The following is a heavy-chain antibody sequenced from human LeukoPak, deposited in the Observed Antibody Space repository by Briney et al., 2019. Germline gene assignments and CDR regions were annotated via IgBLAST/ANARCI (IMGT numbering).Heavy chain of an antibody. CDR1: GGSISSYY. CDR3: ARVPVDTFELSY. V-gene: IGHV4-59*01. D-gene: IGHD3-16*01. CDR2: IYYSGST. Sequence: SETLSLTCTVSGGSISSYYWSWVRQPPGKVLEWIGYIYYSGSTNYNPSLKSRVTISVDTSKNQFSLKLSSVTAADTAVYYCARVPVDTFELSYWGQGTLVTVSS. J-gene: IGHJ4*02.